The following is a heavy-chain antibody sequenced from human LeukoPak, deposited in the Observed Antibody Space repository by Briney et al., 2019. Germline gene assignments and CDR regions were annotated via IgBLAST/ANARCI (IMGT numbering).Heavy chain of an antibody. CDR3: ARAAGSALYYNYGMDV. CDR1: GFTVSSNY. D-gene: IGHD1-26*01. V-gene: IGHV3-53*01. CDR2: IYSSNNT. Sequence: PGGYLRLSCAASGFTVSSNYMSWVRQAPGKGLEWVSVIYSSNNTYYADSVKGRFTISRDNSKNTLYLQMNSLRVEDTAVYYCARAAGSALYYNYGMDVWGQGTTVTVSS. J-gene: IGHJ6*02.